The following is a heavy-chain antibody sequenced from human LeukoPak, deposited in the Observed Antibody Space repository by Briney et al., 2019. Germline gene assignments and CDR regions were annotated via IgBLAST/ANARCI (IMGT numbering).Heavy chain of an antibody. CDR2: ISAYNGNT. V-gene: IGHV1-18*01. Sequence: GASVKVSCKASGYTFTSYGISWVRQAPGQGLEWMGWISAYNGNTNYAQKLQGRVTMTTDTSTSTAYMELRSLRSDDTAVYYCARLKWGFGVVTTTAVFDYWGQGTLVTVSS. J-gene: IGHJ4*02. D-gene: IGHD3-3*01. CDR3: ARLKWGFGVVTTTAVFDY. CDR1: GYTFTSYG.